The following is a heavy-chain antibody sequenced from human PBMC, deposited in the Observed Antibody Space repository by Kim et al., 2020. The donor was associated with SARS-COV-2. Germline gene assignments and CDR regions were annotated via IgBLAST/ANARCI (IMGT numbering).Heavy chain of an antibody. CDR3: ARLPHDSSGYIDS. CDR2: IYHSGST. J-gene: IGHJ4*02. CDR1: GDSISNSFYY. D-gene: IGHD3-22*01. Sequence: SETLSLTCTVSGDSISNSFYYWGWIRQPPGKGLEWIWSIYHSGSTYDNPSLKSRVTISLDTSKNQFSLKLSSVTAADTAVYYCARLPHDSSGYIDSWGQGTLVTVSS. V-gene: IGHV4-39*01.